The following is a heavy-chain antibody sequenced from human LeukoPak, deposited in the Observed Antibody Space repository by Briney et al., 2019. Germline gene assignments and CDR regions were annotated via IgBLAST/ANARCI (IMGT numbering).Heavy chain of an antibody. CDR1: GASVTSGGFY. V-gene: IGHV4-39*01. Sequence: SETLSLTCSVSGASVTSGGFYWGWLRQPPGKGLEWIATVYYTGSTYYNPSLKSRVTISIDTFKNQFSLNLRSMIAADTAVYYCARHSGSGSLSRPFDPWGQGTLVTVSS. CDR2: VYYTGST. D-gene: IGHD3-10*01. CDR3: ARHSGSGSLSRPFDP. J-gene: IGHJ5*02.